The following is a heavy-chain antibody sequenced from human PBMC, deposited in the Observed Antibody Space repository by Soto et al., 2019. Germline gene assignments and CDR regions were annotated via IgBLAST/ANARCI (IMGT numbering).Heavy chain of an antibody. V-gene: IGHV3-74*01. CDR2: IHSDGSST. J-gene: IGHJ3*01. CDR3: ARGDRGAFAL. CDR1: GFTFSYYW. D-gene: IGHD1-26*01. Sequence: EVQLVESGGGLVRPGGSLRLSCAASGFTFSYYWMHWVRQAPGKGLVWVSRIHSDGSSTTYADFVKGRFIISRDNARNTVDLQMNSATVEDTAVYYCARGDRGAFALWGQGTVVTVPS.